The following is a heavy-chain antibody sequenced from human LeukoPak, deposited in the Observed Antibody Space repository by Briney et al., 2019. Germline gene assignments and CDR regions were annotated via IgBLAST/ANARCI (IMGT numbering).Heavy chain of an antibody. CDR1: GGSISSSSYY. Sequence: SETLSLTSTVSGGSISSSSYYWGWIRQPPGKGLEWIGSIYYSGSTYYNPSLKSRVTISVDTSKNQFSLKLTSVTAADTAVYYCARRLAGTEDYWGQGTLVTGSS. V-gene: IGHV4-39*01. J-gene: IGHJ4*02. D-gene: IGHD6-13*01. CDR2: IYYSGST. CDR3: ARRLAGTEDY.